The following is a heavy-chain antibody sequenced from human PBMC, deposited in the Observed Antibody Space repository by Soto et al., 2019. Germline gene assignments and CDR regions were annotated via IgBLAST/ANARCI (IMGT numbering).Heavy chain of an antibody. CDR3: ARQEGITDVYNALDV. D-gene: IGHD3-10*01. V-gene: IGHV5-51*01. CDR1: GYSFTNFW. Sequence: RGESLKISCKTSGYSFTNFWIGWVRQMPGKGLEWMGIIYPGDSDIRYSPSFQDQVTISADKSVSTAYLQWRSLKASDTGMYYCARQEGITDVYNALDVWGQGTTVTVSS. J-gene: IGHJ6*02. CDR2: IYPGDSDI.